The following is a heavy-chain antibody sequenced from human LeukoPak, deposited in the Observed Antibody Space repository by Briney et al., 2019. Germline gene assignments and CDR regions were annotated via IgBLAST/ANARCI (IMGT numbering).Heavy chain of an antibody. CDR2: IIPIFGTA. CDR1: GGTFSSYA. CDR3: ARGVVPAAMYGGPFDP. D-gene: IGHD2-2*01. Sequence: GASVKVSCKASGGTFSSYAISWVRQAPGQGLEWMGGIIPIFGTANYAQKFQGRVTITADESTSTAYMELSSLRSEDTAVYYCARGVVPAAMYGGPFDPWGQGTLVTVSS. V-gene: IGHV1-69*13. J-gene: IGHJ5*02.